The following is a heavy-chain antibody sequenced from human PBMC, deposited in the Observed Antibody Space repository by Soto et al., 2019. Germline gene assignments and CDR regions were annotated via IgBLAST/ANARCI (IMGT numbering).Heavy chain of an antibody. CDR1: GGSISEKY. CDR3: VASFAAYGFNWLDT. V-gene: IGHV4-4*07. D-gene: IGHD2-21*01. CDR2: IFANGHP. Sequence: SATLSLTCIVSGGSISEKYWNWVRQPPGKGLERIGLIFANGHPDYNPSLNSRVTMSVNASPDRFSLRLTSMTAADTAVYYCVASFAAYGFNWLDTWGRGTLVTVSS. J-gene: IGHJ5*02.